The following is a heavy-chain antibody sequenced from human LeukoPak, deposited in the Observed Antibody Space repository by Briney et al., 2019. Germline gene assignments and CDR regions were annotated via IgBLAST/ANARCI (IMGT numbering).Heavy chain of an antibody. CDR1: GYTFTGYY. CDR2: INPNSGGT. CDR3: ARGALGCGLYYDILTGYCGFDY. Sequence: ASVKLSCKASGYTFTGYYMHWVRQAPGQGLEWMGCINPNSGGTNYAQKFQGRVTMTRDTSISTAYMELSRLRSDDTAVYYCARGALGCGLYYDILTGYCGFDYWGQGTLVTVSS. V-gene: IGHV1-2*02. D-gene: IGHD3-9*01. J-gene: IGHJ4*02.